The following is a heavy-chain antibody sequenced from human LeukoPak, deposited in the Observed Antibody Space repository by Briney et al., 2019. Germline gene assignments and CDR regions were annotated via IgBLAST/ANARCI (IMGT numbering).Heavy chain of an antibody. D-gene: IGHD7-27*01. J-gene: IGHJ4*02. V-gene: IGHV4-61*08. CDR3: AVGNGFDY. CDR2: VYNREGT. CDR1: GGSVSSNGYF. Sequence: SETLSLTCTVSGGSVSSNGYFWNWIRQPPGKGLEWIGYVYNREGTNYNPSLKSRVTISVDTSKNQFSLKLSSVTAADTAVYYCAVGNGFDYWGQGTLVTVSS.